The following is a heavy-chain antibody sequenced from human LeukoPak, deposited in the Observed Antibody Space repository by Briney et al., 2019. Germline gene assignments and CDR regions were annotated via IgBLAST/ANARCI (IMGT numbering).Heavy chain of an antibody. D-gene: IGHD5/OR15-5a*01. J-gene: IGHJ4*02. V-gene: IGHV3-23*01. CDR1: GFTFSRYA. CDR2: IVGSGANT. CDR3: TKDSSVPFGITD. Sequence: PGGSLRLSCAASGFTFSRYAMSWARQAPGRGLEWVSAIVGSGANTYYADSVKGRFTISRDNSKSTLSLQMNFLRAEDTAVYYCTKDSSVPFGITDWGEGTLVTVSS.